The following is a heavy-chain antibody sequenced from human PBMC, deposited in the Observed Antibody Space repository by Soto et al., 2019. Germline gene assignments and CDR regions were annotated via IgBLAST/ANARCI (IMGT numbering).Heavy chain of an antibody. CDR2: INAGNGNT. CDR1: GYTFTMYN. CDR3: GRPKHYDHGLDT. Sequence: ASVKVSCKASGYTFTMYNIHWVRQAPGQRLEWMGWINAGNGNTKYSQKFQGRVTITRDTSANTAYMDLSSLISEDTAVYYCGRPKHYDHGLDTWGEAALVTVAS. J-gene: IGHJ1*01. V-gene: IGHV1-3*01. D-gene: IGHD3-22*01.